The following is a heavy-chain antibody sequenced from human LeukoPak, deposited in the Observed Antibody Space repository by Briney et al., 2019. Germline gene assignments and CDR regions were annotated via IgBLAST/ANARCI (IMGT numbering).Heavy chain of an antibody. V-gene: IGHV3-9*01. J-gene: IGHJ4*02. CDR2: ISWNSGSI. D-gene: IGHD2-21*02. CDR3: AREYCGGDCYLPFFDY. CDR1: GFTFDDYA. Sequence: GGSLRLSCAASGFTFDDYAMHWVRQAPGKGLEWVSGISWNSGSIGYADSVKGRFTISRDNSKNTLYLQMNSLRAEDTAVYYCAREYCGGDCYLPFFDYWGQGTLVTVSS.